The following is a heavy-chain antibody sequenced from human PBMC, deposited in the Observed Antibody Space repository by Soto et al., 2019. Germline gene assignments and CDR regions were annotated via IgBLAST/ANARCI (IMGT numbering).Heavy chain of an antibody. CDR2: ISHDGSNK. J-gene: IGHJ4*02. D-gene: IGHD3-22*01. CDR3: ANVFLIVEGAVQY. CDR1: GFTFSTYG. Sequence: QVQLVESGGGVVQPGRSLRLSCAASGFTFSTYGMHWVRQAPGKGLEWVAVISHDGSNKYYADSVKGRFTISRDNSKNTLYLQMNSLRAEDTAVYYCANVFLIVEGAVQYWGQGTLVTVSS. V-gene: IGHV3-30*18.